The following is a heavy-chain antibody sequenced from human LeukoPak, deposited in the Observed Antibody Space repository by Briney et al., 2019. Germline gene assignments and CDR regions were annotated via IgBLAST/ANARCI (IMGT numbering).Heavy chain of an antibody. V-gene: IGHV3-53*01. CDR3: AKVAIAAAARNFDY. Sequence: GGSLRLSCAASGFTVSSNYMSWVRQAPGKGLEWVSVIYSGGSTYYADSVKGRFTISRDNSKNTLYLQMNSLRAEDTAVYYCAKVAIAAAARNFDYWGQGTLVTVSS. D-gene: IGHD6-13*01. J-gene: IGHJ4*02. CDR2: IYSGGST. CDR1: GFTVSSNY.